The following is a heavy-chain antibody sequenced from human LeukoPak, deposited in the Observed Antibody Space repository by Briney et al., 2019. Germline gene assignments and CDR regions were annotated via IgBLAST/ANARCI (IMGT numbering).Heavy chain of an antibody. CDR1: GGTFSSYA. V-gene: IGHV1-69*01. Sequence: SVKVSCKASGGTFSSYAISWVRQAPGQGLEWMGGIIPIFGTANYAQKFQGRVTITADESTSTAYMELSSLRSEGTAVYYCARSPDDFWSGYENWFDPWGQGTLVTVSS. D-gene: IGHD3-3*01. CDR3: ARSPDDFWSGYENWFDP. J-gene: IGHJ5*02. CDR2: IIPIFGTA.